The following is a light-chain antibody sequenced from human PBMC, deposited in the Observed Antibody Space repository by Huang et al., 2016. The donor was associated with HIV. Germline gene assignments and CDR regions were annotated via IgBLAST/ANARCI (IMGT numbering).Light chain of an antibody. CDR2: GAS. Sequence: DIQMTQSPPSLSASVGDRVTITCRASQAISNYLAWYQQTPGKVPKLLIYGASTLQSGVPSRFSGSGSGTEFTLTISSLQPEDVAVYFCQKYDSAPRTFGQGTRVEIK. V-gene: IGKV1-27*01. CDR3: QKYDSAPRT. CDR1: QAISNY. J-gene: IGKJ1*01.